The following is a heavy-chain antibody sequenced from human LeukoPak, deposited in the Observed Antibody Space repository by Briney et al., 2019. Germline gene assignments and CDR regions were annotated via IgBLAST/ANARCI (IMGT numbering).Heavy chain of an antibody. J-gene: IGHJ6*03. CDR1: GGSISSSSYY. D-gene: IGHD4-17*01. CDR2: IYNSGST. CDR3: ARNTVTKSLYYYYYMDV. Sequence: SSETLSLTCTVSGGSISSSSYYWSWIRQPAGKGLEWIGRIYNSGSTNYNPSLKSRVTISVETSTNQFSLKLSSVTTAETPVYYCARNTVTKSLYYYYYMDVWGKGTTVTVSS. V-gene: IGHV4-61*02.